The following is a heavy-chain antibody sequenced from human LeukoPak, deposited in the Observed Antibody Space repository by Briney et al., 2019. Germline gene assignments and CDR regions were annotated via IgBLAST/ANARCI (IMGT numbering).Heavy chain of an antibody. D-gene: IGHD6-13*01. CDR1: GYTFTSYG. CDR3: AREVENSSSDHRGGYNWFDP. V-gene: IGHV1-18*01. CDR2: ISAYNGNT. Sequence: ASVKVSCKASGYTFTSYGISWVRQAPGQGLEWMGWISAYNGNTNYAQKLQGRVTMTTDTSTSTAYMELRSLRSDDTAVYYCAREVENSSSDHRGGYNWFDPWGQGTLVTVSS. J-gene: IGHJ5*02.